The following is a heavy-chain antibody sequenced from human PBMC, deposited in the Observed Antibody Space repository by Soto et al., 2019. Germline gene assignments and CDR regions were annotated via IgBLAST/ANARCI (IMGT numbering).Heavy chain of an antibody. CDR3: ARDPGYYDSGDYFDY. CDR2: ISGGGTTI. V-gene: IGHV3-48*02. J-gene: IGHJ4*02. D-gene: IGHD3-22*01. CDR1: GFSFSSYS. Sequence: PGGSLRLSCAASGFSFSSYSMNWVRQAPGKGLEWVSYISGGGTTIYYADSVKGRFTISRDNAKNSLYLRMNSLRDEDTAVYYCARDPGYYDSGDYFDYWGQGALVTVSS.